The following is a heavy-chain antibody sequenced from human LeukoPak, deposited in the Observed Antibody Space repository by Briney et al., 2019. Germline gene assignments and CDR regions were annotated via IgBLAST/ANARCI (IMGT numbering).Heavy chain of an antibody. CDR2: ISSSSSYI. D-gene: IGHD6-13*01. CDR1: GFTFSSYS. Sequence: GGSLRLFCAASGFTFSSYSINWVRQAPGKGLEWVSSISSSSSYIYYADSVKGRFTISRDNAKNSLYLQMNSLRAEDTAVYYCASDIAAGRNYYYYGMDVWGQGTTVTVSS. CDR3: ASDIAAGRNYYYYGMDV. J-gene: IGHJ6*02. V-gene: IGHV3-21*01.